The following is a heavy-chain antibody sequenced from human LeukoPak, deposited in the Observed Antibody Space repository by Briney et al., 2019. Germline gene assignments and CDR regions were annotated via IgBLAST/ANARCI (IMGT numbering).Heavy chain of an antibody. Sequence: SETLSLTCTVSGGSISSHYWSWIRQPPGKGREWRGYIYYSGSTNYNPSLKSRVTISVDTSKNQFSLKLSSVTAADTAVYYCARVNSYYDSSGYYRYFDYWGQGTLVTVAS. V-gene: IGHV4-59*11. CDR2: IYYSGST. D-gene: IGHD3-22*01. J-gene: IGHJ4*02. CDR3: ARVNSYYDSSGYYRYFDY. CDR1: GGSISSHY.